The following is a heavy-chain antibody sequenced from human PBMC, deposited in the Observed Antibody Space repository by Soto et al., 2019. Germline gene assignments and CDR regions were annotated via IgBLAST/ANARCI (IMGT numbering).Heavy chain of an antibody. CDR2: INHSGST. Sequence: SETLSLTCAVYGGSFSGYYWSWIRQPPGKGLEWIGEINHSGSTNYNPSLKSRVTISVDTSKNQFSLKLSSVTAADTAVYYCARGGGLPNYDFWSGYYFGGGERGIDYWGQGTLVTVSS. D-gene: IGHD3-3*01. CDR3: ARGGGLPNYDFWSGYYFGGGERGIDY. CDR1: GGSFSGYY. J-gene: IGHJ4*02. V-gene: IGHV4-34*01.